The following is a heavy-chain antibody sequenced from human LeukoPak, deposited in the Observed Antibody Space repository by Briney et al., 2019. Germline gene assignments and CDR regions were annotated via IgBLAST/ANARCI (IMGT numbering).Heavy chain of an antibody. D-gene: IGHD3-22*01. CDR2: IYTSGST. CDR1: GGSISSYY. CDR3: ARQAYYYDSSGYPLSRFDP. Sequence: SETLSLTCTVSGGSISSYYWSWIRQPAGKGLEWIGRIYTSGSTNYNPSLKSRVTMSVDTSKNQFSLKLSSVTAADTAVYYCARQAYYYDSSGYPLSRFDPWGQGTLVTVSS. V-gene: IGHV4-4*07. J-gene: IGHJ5*02.